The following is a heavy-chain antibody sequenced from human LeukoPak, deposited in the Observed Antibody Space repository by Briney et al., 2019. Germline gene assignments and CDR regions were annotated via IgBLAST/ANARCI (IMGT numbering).Heavy chain of an antibody. CDR1: GFTFDDYT. CDR2: ISWNSGSI. J-gene: IGHJ6*02. D-gene: IGHD3-16*01. Sequence: GGSLRLSCAASGFTFDDYTMHWVRQVPGKGLEWVSGISWNSGSIGYADSVKGRSTISRDNAKNSLYLQINSLSAEDTALYYCAKDIGRAEGYYSYGMDVWGQGTTVTVSS. CDR3: AKDIGRAEGYYSYGMDV. V-gene: IGHV3-9*01.